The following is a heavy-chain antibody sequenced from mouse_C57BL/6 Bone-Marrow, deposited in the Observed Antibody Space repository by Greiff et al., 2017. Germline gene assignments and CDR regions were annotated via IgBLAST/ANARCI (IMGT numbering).Heavy chain of an antibody. CDR3: AGFITTVVADYYAMDY. Sequence: EVKLMESGPELVKPGASVKMSCKASGYTFTDYNMHWVKQSHGKSLEWIGYINPNNGGTSYNQKFKGKATLTVNKSSSTAYMELRSLTSEDSAVYYCAGFITTVVADYYAMDYWGQGTSVTVSS. J-gene: IGHJ4*01. V-gene: IGHV1-22*01. CDR2: INPNNGGT. CDR1: GYTFTDYN. D-gene: IGHD1-1*01.